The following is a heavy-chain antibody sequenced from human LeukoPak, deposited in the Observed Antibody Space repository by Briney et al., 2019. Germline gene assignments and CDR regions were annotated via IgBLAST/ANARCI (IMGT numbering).Heavy chain of an antibody. CDR1: GGSFSGYY. V-gene: IGHV4-34*01. Sequence: SETLSLTCAVYGGSFSGYYWSWLRQPPEKGLEWIGEINHSGSTNYNPSLKSRVTISVDTSKNQFSLKLSAVNAPDTAVYYCARAAHDFWSGYSYYFDYWGQGTLVTVSS. D-gene: IGHD3-3*01. CDR2: INHSGST. CDR3: ARAAHDFWSGYSYYFDY. J-gene: IGHJ4*02.